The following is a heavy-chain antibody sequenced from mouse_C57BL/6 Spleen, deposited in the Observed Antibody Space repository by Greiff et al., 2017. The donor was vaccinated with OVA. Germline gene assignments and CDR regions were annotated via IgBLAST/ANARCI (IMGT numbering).Heavy chain of an antibody. V-gene: IGHV5-4*03. D-gene: IGHD4-1*01. CDR3: ARVGRYYAMDY. Sequence: DVKLVESGGGLVKPGGSLKLSCAASGFTFSSYAMSWVRQTPEKRLEWVATISDGGSYTYYPDNVKGRFTISRDNAKNNLYLQMSHLKSEDTAMYYCARVGRYYAMDYWGQGTSVTVSS. CDR1: GFTFSSYA. CDR2: ISDGGSYT. J-gene: IGHJ4*01.